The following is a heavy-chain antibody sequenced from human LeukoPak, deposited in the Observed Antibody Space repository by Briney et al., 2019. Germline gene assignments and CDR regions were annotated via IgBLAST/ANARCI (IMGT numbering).Heavy chain of an antibody. Sequence: SETLSLTCPVSGGSISSYYWSWIRQPPGKGLEWIGYIYYSGSTNYNPSLKSRVTISVDTSKNQFSLKLSSVTAADTAVYYCARFYGSGSYFRIFDYWGQGTLVTVSS. CDR3: ARFYGSGSYFRIFDY. CDR1: GGSISSYY. CDR2: IYYSGST. J-gene: IGHJ4*02. V-gene: IGHV4-59*08. D-gene: IGHD3-10*01.